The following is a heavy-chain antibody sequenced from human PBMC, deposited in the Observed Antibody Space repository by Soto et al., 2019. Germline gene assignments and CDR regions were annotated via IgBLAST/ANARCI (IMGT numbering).Heavy chain of an antibody. J-gene: IGHJ4*02. CDR1: GYTFTSNS. CDR2: IHSVNGAT. CDR3: ARVLGERGIYHFDS. V-gene: IGHV1-3*04. D-gene: IGHD3-16*01. Sequence: QVQLVQSGPEVRKPGASVRVSCKASGYTFTSNSIHWVRQVPGQRPEWMGWIHSVNGATTYAQRFQGRVTISRDTSATTAYLEMSGLRFEDTATYYCARVLGERGIYHFDSWGQGTPVIVSS.